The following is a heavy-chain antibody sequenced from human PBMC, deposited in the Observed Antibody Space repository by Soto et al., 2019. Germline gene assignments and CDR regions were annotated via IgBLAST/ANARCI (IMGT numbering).Heavy chain of an antibody. D-gene: IGHD2-15*01. CDR3: ARSRGSTRSFDY. V-gene: IGHV4-59*01. CDR1: VGSISTYW. CDR2: IYYSGST. Sequence: SETLALTCTIYVGSISTYWWSWIRQPPRKGLEWIGYIYYSGSTNYNPSLKSRVTISVDTSKNQFSLKLTSVTAADTAVYYCARSRGSTRSFDYWGQGTLVTVSS. J-gene: IGHJ4*02.